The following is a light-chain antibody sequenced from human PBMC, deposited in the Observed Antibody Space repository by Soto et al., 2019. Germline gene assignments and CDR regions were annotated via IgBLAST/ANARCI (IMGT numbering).Light chain of an antibody. Sequence: QSALTQPASVSGSPGQSITMSCTGTSSDVGSYNLVSWYQQHPGKAPKLIIYEGSKRPSGVSNRFSGSKSGNTASLTISGLQAEDEADYYCCSYAGGSTFGYVFGTGTKVTVL. CDR1: SSDVGSYNL. J-gene: IGLJ1*01. CDR2: EGS. CDR3: CSYAGGSTFGYV. V-gene: IGLV2-23*03.